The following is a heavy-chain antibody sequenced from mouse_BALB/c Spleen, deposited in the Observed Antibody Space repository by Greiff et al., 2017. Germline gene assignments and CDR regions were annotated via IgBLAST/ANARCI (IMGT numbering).Heavy chain of an antibody. CDR2: ISSGSSTI. CDR3: ARDYYGSSPWYFDV. CDR1: GFTFSSFG. Sequence: EVKVEESGGGLVQPGGSRKLSCAASGFTFSSFGMHWVRQAPEKGLEWVAYISSGSSTIYYADTVKGRFTISRDNPKNTLFLQMTSLRSEDTAMYYCARDYYGSSPWYFDVWGAGTTVTVSS. D-gene: IGHD1-1*01. V-gene: IGHV5-17*02. J-gene: IGHJ1*01.